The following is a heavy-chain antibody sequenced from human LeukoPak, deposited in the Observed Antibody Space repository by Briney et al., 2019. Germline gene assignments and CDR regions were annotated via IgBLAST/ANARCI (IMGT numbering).Heavy chain of an antibody. Sequence: GGSLRLSCAASGFIFSSYSMNWVRQAPGKGLEWVSFISTSSSYIYYADSVKGRFTISRDNAKNSLYLQMNSLRAEDTAVYYCARDSFRGSGSYGGAFDYWGQGTLVTVSS. CDR3: ARDSFRGSGSYGGAFDY. D-gene: IGHD3-10*01. CDR1: GFIFSSYS. V-gene: IGHV3-21*01. CDR2: ISTSSSYI. J-gene: IGHJ4*02.